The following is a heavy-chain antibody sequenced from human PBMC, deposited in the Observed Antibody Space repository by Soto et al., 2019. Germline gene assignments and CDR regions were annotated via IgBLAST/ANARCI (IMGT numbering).Heavy chain of an antibody. J-gene: IGHJ5*02. CDR2: ISDTGGGT. V-gene: IGHV3-23*01. Sequence: GGSRRRSWAASGVNFSSYAMNGVRQAPGKGLEWVSTISDTGGGTFYAGSVKGRFTISRDNSKNTLYLQMHSLRADDSAIYFCAVGRHKTSGSNTWFDPWGRGTLVTVSS. CDR1: GVNFSSYA. CDR3: AVGRHKTSGSNTWFDP. D-gene: IGHD3-22*01.